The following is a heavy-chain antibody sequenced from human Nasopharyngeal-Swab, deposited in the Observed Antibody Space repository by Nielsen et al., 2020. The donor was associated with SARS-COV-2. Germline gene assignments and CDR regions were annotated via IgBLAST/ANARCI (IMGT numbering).Heavy chain of an antibody. CDR3: ARVWFGELLPIDY. J-gene: IGHJ4*02. CDR2: IKQDGSEK. D-gene: IGHD3-10*01. Sequence: GESLKISCAASGFTFSSYWMSWVRQAPGKGLEWVANIKQDGSEKYYVDSVKGRFTISRDNAKNSLYLQMNSLRAEDTAAYYCARVWFGELLPIDYWGQGTLVTVSS. V-gene: IGHV3-7*01. CDR1: GFTFSSYW.